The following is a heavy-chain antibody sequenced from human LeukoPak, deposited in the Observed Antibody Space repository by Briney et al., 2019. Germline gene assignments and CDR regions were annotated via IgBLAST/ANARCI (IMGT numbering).Heavy chain of an antibody. V-gene: IGHV4-61*02. CDR2: IYTSGST. CDR3: AREGGVGATGY. CDR1: GGSISSGSYY. J-gene: IGHJ4*02. D-gene: IGHD1-26*01. Sequence: SETLSLTCTFSGGSISSGSYYWSWIRQPAGKGLEWIGRIYTSGSTNYNPSLKSRVTISVDTSKNQFSLKLSSVTAADTAVYYCAREGGVGATGYWGQGTLVTVSS.